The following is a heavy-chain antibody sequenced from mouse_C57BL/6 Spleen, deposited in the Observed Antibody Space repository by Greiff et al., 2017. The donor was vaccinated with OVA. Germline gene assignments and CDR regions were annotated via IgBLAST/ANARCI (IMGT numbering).Heavy chain of an antibody. CDR2: ISDGGSYT. CDR3: ARDGRYDSWFAY. V-gene: IGHV5-4*01. CDR1: GFTFSSYA. Sequence: EVKVVESGGGLVKPGGSLKLSCAASGFTFSSYAMSWVRQTPEKRLEWVATISDGGSYTYYPDNVKGRFTISRDNAKNNLYLQMSHLKSEDTAMYYCARDGRYDSWFAYWGQGTLVTVSA. J-gene: IGHJ3*01. D-gene: IGHD2-4*01.